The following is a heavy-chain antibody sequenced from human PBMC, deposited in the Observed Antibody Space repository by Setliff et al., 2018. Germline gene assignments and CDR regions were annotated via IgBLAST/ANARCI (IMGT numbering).Heavy chain of an antibody. J-gene: IGHJ4*02. CDR1: GGSISYNY. CDR2: INTSGST. V-gene: IGHV4-4*07. CDR3: ARDVGGEGYFDS. D-gene: IGHD3-10*01. Sequence: SETLSLTCTVSGGSISYNYWSWNRQPAGKGLQWIGRINTSGSTKYNPSLKSRVTMSVDTSKNQFSLKLSAVTAAGTAVYYCARDVGGEGYFDSWGQGTLVTVSS.